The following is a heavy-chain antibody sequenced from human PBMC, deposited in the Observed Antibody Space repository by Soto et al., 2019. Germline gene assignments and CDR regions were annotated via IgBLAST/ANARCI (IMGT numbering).Heavy chain of an antibody. CDR2: INHSGST. D-gene: IGHD5-18*01. J-gene: IGHJ6*02. CDR1: GGSFSGYY. CDR3: ARGGFRRGYSELGYYGMDV. V-gene: IGHV4-34*01. Sequence: QVQLQQWGAGLLKLSETLSLTCAVYGGSFSGYYWSWIRQPPGKGLEWIGEINHSGSTNYNPSLKSRVTISVDTSKNQFSLKLSSVTAADTAVYYCARGGFRRGYSELGYYGMDVWGQGTTVTVSS.